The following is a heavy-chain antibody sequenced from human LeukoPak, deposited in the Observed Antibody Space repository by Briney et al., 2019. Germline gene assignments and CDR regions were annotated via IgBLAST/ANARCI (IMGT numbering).Heavy chain of an antibody. V-gene: IGHV3-64D*06. CDR3: VRGTGY. J-gene: IGHJ4*02. CDR1: GFTFSTYV. Sequence: GGSLRLSCSVSGFTFSTYVMHWVRQAPGKGLEYVSAISSNGDNTYHADSVKGRFTISRDNSKNTLCLQMSSLRADDTAVYYCVRGTGYWGQGTLVTVSS. CDR2: ISSNGDNT.